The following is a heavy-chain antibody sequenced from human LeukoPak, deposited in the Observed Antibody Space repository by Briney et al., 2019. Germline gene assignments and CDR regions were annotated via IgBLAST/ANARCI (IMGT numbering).Heavy chain of an antibody. CDR3: ARKWVHNTLDI. Sequence: PSETLSLTCAVYGGSFSGYYWSWIRQPPGKGLEWIGEINHSGSTNYNPSLKSRVTISADTSKNQFSLKVMSVTAADTAVYYCARKWVHNTLDIWGQGTMVTVSS. CDR1: GGSFSGYY. J-gene: IGHJ3*02. V-gene: IGHV4-34*01. D-gene: IGHD1-26*01. CDR2: INHSGST.